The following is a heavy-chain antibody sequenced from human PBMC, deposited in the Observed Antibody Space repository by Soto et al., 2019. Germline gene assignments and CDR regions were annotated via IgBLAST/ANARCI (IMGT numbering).Heavy chain of an antibody. V-gene: IGHV3-7*05. CDR1: GFSFSGCW. D-gene: IGHD2-15*01. J-gene: IGHJ3*02. CDR3: ARDAGYCSGSGCWDAHDM. CDR2: IKQYGSVI. Sequence: PGGSLRLSCSASGFSFSGCWMDWVRQAPGKGLEWVANIKQYGSVIHYADSVKGRFTISRDNAQNSLFLQMNSLRAEDTAVYYCARDAGYCSGSGCWDAHDMRGQGTLVTVSS.